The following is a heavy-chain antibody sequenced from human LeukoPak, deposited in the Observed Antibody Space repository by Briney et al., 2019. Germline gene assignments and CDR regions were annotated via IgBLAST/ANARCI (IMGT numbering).Heavy chain of an antibody. D-gene: IGHD6-25*01. CDR3: ARQNSGARLNV. CDR1: GGSFSGYY. Sequence: SETLSLTCAVYGGSFSGYYWSWIRQPPGKGLEWIGEINRSGSTNYNPSLKSRVTISVDTSKNQFSLKLNSVTAADTAVYYCARQNSGARLNVWGQGTTVTVSS. CDR2: INRSGST. V-gene: IGHV4-34*01. J-gene: IGHJ6*02.